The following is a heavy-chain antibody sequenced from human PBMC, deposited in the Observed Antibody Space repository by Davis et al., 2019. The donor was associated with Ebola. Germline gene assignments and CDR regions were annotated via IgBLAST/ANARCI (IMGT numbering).Heavy chain of an antibody. V-gene: IGHV1-69*13. CDR3: ARDKEQWLAGDYYYYMDV. Sequence: SVKVSCKASGGTFSSYAISWVRQAPGQGLEWMGGIIPIFGTANYAQKFQGRVTITADESTSTAYMELSSLRSEDTAVYYCARDKEQWLAGDYYYYMDVWGKGTTVTVSS. J-gene: IGHJ6*03. CDR2: IIPIFGTA. CDR1: GGTFSSYA. D-gene: IGHD6-19*01.